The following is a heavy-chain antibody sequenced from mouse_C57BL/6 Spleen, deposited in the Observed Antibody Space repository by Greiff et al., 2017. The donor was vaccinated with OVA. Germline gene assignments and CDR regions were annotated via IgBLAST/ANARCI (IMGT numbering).Heavy chain of an antibody. Sequence: DVKLVESGGGLVKPGGSLKLSCAASGFTFSSYTMSWVRQTPEKRLEWVATISGGGGNTYYPDSVKGRFTISRDNAKNTLYLQMSSLRSEDTALYYCARHGGPWFAYWGQGTLVTVSA. J-gene: IGHJ3*01. CDR1: GFTFSSYT. CDR2: ISGGGGNT. V-gene: IGHV5-9*01. CDR3: ARHGGPWFAY.